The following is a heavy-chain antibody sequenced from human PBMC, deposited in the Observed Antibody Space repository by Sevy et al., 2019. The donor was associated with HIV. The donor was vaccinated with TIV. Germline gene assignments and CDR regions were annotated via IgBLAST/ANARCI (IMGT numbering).Heavy chain of an antibody. V-gene: IGHV4-31*03. Sequence: SETLSLTCTVSGGSISSGGYYWSWIRQHPGKGLEWIGYIYYSGSTYYNPSLKSRVTISVDRSKNQFSLKLSSVTAADTAVYYCARDSILGLFYWGQGTLVTVSS. D-gene: IGHD2-21*01. CDR3: ARDSILGLFY. CDR2: IYYSGST. CDR1: GGSISSGGYY. J-gene: IGHJ4*02.